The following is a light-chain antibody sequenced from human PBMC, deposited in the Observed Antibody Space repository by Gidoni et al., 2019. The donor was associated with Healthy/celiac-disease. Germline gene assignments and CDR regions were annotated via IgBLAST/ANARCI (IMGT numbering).Light chain of an antibody. Sequence: RASQSVSSNLAWYQQKPGQAPRLLIYGASTRATGIPARFSGSGSGTEFTLTISSLQSEDFAVYYCQQYNNWPPAFXQXTKVXIK. CDR3: QQYNNWPPA. J-gene: IGKJ1*01. CDR1: QSVSSN. V-gene: IGKV3-15*01. CDR2: GAS.